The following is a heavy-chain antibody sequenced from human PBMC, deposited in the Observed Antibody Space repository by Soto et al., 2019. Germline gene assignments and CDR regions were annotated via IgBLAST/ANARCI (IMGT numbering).Heavy chain of an antibody. V-gene: IGHV1-69*13. Sequence: SVKVSCKASGGTFSSYSISWVLQAPGQGLEWMGGIIPIFGTANYAQKFQGRVTITADESTSTAYMELSSLRSEDTAVYYCATPRCTNGVCYGDYFDYWGQGTLVTVSS. CDR3: ATPRCTNGVCYGDYFDY. CDR1: GGTFSSYS. J-gene: IGHJ4*02. D-gene: IGHD2-8*01. CDR2: IIPIFGTA.